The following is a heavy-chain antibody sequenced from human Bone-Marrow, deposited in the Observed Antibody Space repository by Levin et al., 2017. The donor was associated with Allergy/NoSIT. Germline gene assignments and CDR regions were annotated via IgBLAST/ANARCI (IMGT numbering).Heavy chain of an antibody. Sequence: ASVKVSCKVSGYSLSELCMDWVRQAPGRGLEWMGGCDPEDGETIYAQKFQGRVTMTEDTSTDTAYMELSSLTYEDAAVYYCATDSRGGAAGGMDVWGQGTTVTVS. CDR2: CDPEDGET. J-gene: IGHJ6*02. CDR3: ATDSRGGAAGGMDV. V-gene: IGHV1-24*01. D-gene: IGHD2-21*01. CDR1: GYSLSELC.